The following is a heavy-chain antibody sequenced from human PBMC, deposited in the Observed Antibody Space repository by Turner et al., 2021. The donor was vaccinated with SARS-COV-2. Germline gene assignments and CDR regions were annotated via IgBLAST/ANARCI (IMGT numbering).Heavy chain of an antibody. D-gene: IGHD3-22*01. V-gene: IGHV3-21*01. J-gene: IGHJ3*02. CDR3: ARQKPGFDSSGYYPDAFDI. Sequence: EVQLVESGGGLVEPGGSLRLSGAASGITCSNYNMHWVRQAPGKGLEWVSSVSSGRSYIYYADSVNGRFTISRDNAKKSLFLQMNSLRAEDTAVYYCARQKPGFDSSGYYPDAFDIWGQGTMVTVSS. CDR1: GITCSNYN. CDR2: VSSGRSYI.